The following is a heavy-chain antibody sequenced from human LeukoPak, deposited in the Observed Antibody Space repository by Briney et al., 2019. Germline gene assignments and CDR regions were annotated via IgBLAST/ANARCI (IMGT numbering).Heavy chain of an antibody. V-gene: IGHV3-30*03. Sequence: PGGSLRLSCAASGFTFSSHGMHWVRQAPGKGLDWVAVISSDGTDEKYEDSVKGRFTISRDNSRNTLFLQMNSLRPEDTAMYHCARGCGDSTNCYILDFWGQGTLVTVSS. CDR1: GFTFSSHG. J-gene: IGHJ4*02. CDR2: ISSDGTDE. CDR3: ARGCGDSTNCYILDF. D-gene: IGHD2-2*01.